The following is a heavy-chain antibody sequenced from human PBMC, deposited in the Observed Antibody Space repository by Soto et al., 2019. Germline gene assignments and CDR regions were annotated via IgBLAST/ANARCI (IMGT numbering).Heavy chain of an antibody. CDR1: GFTFSSYA. Sequence: LSCAASGFTFSSYAMSWVRQAPGKGLEWVSVISGSDDSTYYADSVKGRFTISRDNSKNTLYLQMNSLRAEDTAVYYCAKRSSSSTFDLWGQGTLVTVSS. CDR3: AKRSSSSTFDL. CDR2: ISGSDDST. D-gene: IGHD6-6*01. V-gene: IGHV3-23*01. J-gene: IGHJ4*02.